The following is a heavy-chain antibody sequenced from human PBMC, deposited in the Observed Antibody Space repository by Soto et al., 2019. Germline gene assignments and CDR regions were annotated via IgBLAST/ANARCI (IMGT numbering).Heavy chain of an antibody. CDR3: AKDRRYYYDSSGYYTQYYFDY. Sequence: RRLSCAASGFTFSSYAMSWVRQAPGKGLEWVSAISGSGGSTYYADSVKGRFTISRDNSKNTLYLQMNSLRAEDTAVYYCAKDRRYYYDSSGYYTQYYFDYWGQGTLVTVSS. CDR1: GFTFSSYA. CDR2: ISGSGGST. D-gene: IGHD3-22*01. J-gene: IGHJ4*02. V-gene: IGHV3-23*01.